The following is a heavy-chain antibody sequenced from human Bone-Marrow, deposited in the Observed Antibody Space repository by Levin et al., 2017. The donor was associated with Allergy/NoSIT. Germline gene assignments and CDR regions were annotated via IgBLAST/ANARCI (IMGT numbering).Heavy chain of an antibody. Sequence: GGSLRLSCAASGFTFSSYAMHWVRQAPGKGLEWVAVISYDGSTKYQADSVRGRFTISRDNSKNTLSLRMNSLRAEDTAVYYCARGGGGSASFQLSSGWAKHWGQGTLVTVSS. CDR2: ISYDGSTK. D-gene: IGHD6-19*01. CDR1: GFTFSSYA. J-gene: IGHJ1*01. CDR3: ARGGGGSASFQLSSGWAKH. V-gene: IGHV3-30-3*01.